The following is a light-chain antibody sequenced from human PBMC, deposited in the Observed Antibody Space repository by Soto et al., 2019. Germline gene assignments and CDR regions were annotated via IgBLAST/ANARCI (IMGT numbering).Light chain of an antibody. CDR1: SSDVGGYNY. V-gene: IGLV2-14*01. Sequence: QSVLTQPASVSGSPGQSITISCTGTSSDVGGYNYVSWYQQHPGKAPKLMIYEVSNRPSGVSYRFSGSKSGNTASLTISGLQAEYEADYYCSSYTVSTTAVFGGGTKLTVL. CDR3: SSYTVSTTAV. J-gene: IGLJ3*02. CDR2: EVS.